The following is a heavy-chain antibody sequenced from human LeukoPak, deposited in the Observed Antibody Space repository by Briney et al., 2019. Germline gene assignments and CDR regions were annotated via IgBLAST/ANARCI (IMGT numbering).Heavy chain of an antibody. D-gene: IGHD5-18*01. CDR3: ARDLSGITGYTYGRGIDY. V-gene: IGHV3-7*01. CDR1: GFTFTSYW. CDR2: IKKDGSEK. J-gene: IGHJ4*02. Sequence: GESLRLSCAASGFTFTSYWMSWVRQAPGKGLEWVANIKKDGSEKYYVDSVKGRFTISRDNAKTALYLRMNSLRAEDTALYYCARDLSGITGYTYGRGIDYWGQGTLVTVSS.